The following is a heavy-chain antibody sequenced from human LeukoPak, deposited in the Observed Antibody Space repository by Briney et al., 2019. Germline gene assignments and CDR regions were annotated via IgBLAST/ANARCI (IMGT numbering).Heavy chain of an antibody. CDR3: ARDINGRYYYGMDV. Sequence: SETLSLICTVSGGSISSYYWSWIRQPPGKGLEWIGYIYYSGSTNYNPSLKSRVTISVDTSKNQFSLKLSSVTAADTAVYYCARDINGRYYYGMDVWGQGTTVTVSS. CDR2: IYYSGST. J-gene: IGHJ6*02. V-gene: IGHV4-59*01. CDR1: GGSISSYY. D-gene: IGHD4-17*01.